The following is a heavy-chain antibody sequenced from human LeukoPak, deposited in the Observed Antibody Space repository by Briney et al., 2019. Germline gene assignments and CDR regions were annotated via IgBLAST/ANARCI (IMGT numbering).Heavy chain of an antibody. CDR1: GGSVSSGSYY. Sequence: PSETLSLTCTVSGGSVSSGSYYWSSIRQPPGEGLEWIGYIYYSGSTNYNPSLKSRVTISVDTSKNQFSLKLSSVTAADTAVYYCARDKDAFDIWGQGTMVTVSS. CDR3: ARDKDAFDI. J-gene: IGHJ3*02. V-gene: IGHV4-61*01. CDR2: IYYSGST.